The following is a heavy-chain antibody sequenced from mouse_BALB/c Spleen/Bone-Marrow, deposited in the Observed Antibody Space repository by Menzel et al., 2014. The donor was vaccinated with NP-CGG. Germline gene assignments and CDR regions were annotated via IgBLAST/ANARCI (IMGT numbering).Heavy chain of an antibody. J-gene: IGHJ4*01. D-gene: IGHD1-1*01. CDR1: GFSLSSYG. CDR3: ARPYYHGSYYAMDY. Sequence: VKLVESGPGLVAPSQSLSITCTVSGFSLSSYGVHWVRQPPGKGLEWLGVIWAGGSTNYNSALMSRLSISKDNSESQVFLKMNSLQTDDTAMYYCARPYYHGSYYAMDYWGQGTSVTVSS. CDR2: IWAGGST. V-gene: IGHV2-9*02.